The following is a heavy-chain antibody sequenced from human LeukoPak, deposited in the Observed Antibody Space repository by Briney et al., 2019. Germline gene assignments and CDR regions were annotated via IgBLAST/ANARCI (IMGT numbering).Heavy chain of an antibody. V-gene: IGHV3-23*01. CDR3: ARGPFRCSGGSCYLDY. Sequence: GGSLRLSCAASGFTFSSYAMSWVRQAPGKGLEWVSAISGSGGSTYYADSVKGRFTISRDNSKNTLYLQMGSLRAEDMAVYYCARGPFRCSGGSCYLDYWGQGTLVTVSS. CDR2: ISGSGGST. CDR1: GFTFSSYA. D-gene: IGHD2-15*01. J-gene: IGHJ4*02.